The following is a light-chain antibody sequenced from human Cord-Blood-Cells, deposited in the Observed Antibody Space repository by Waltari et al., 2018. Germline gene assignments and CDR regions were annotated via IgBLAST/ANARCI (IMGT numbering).Light chain of an antibody. CDR2: DVS. CDR1: SRDVGGYNY. CDR3: SSYTSSSTYV. J-gene: IGLJ1*01. Sequence: QSALTQPASVSGSPGQSITISCPGTSRDVGGYNYVSWYQQHPAKAPKLMIYDVSKRPSGVSNRFSGSKSGNTASLTISGLQAEDEADYYCSSYTSSSTYVFGTGTKVTVL. V-gene: IGLV2-14*01.